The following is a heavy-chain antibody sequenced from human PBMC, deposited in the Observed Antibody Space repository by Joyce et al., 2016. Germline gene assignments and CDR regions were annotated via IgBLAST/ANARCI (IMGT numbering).Heavy chain of an antibody. V-gene: IGHV5-51*01. D-gene: IGHD6-19*01. Sequence: EVQLVQSGAEVKTPGESLKISCTGSGYSFTKYWIAWVRQMPGKGLEWMGSIKPDDCDTRSSPSFQGQVTLSVDKSVTTAYLQWGGLKASDTAMFFCSRRSIQVAAWFFDHWGQGTQVTVSS. CDR3: SRRSIQVAAWFFDH. J-gene: IGHJ4*02. CDR2: IKPDDCDT. CDR1: GYSFTKYW.